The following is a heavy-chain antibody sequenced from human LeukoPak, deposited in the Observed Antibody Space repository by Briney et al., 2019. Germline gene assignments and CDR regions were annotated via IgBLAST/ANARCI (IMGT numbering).Heavy chain of an antibody. V-gene: IGHV4-4*07. D-gene: IGHD6-13*01. CDR3: ARDPLAAAGKDY. Sequence: PSETLSLTCTVSGGSISSYYWSWILQPAGKGLEWIGRIYTSGSTNYNPSLKSRVTISVDKSKNQFSLKLSSVTAADTAVYYCARDPLAAAGKDYWGQGTLVTVSS. J-gene: IGHJ4*02. CDR2: IYTSGST. CDR1: GGSISSYY.